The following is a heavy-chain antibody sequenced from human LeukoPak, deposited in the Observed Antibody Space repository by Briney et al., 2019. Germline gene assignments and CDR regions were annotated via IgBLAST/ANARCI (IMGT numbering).Heavy chain of an antibody. CDR1: GYTFSNYG. D-gene: IGHD2-21*01. CDR3: ASTSYCGGDCYNNWFDP. CDR2: ISAYNGNT. J-gene: IGHJ5*02. Sequence: AAVKVSCKASGYTFSNYGISWVRQAPGQGLEWMGWISAYNGNTNYAQKFQGRVTMTTDTSTSTAYMELRSLGSDDTAVYYCASTSYCGGDCYNNWFDPWGQGTLVTVSS. V-gene: IGHV1-18*01.